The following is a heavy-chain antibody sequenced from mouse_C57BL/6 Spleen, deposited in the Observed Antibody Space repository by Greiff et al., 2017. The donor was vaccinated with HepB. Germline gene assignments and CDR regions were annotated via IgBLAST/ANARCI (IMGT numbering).Heavy chain of an antibody. D-gene: IGHD1-1*01. CDR1: GFNIKDDY. Sequence: VHVKQSGAELVRPGASVKLSCTASGFNIKDDYMHWVKQRPEQGLEWIGWIDPENGDTEYASKFQGKATITADTSSNTAYLQLSSLTSEDTAVYYCTTYGSSYCWYFDVWGTGTTVTVSS. CDR3: TTYGSSYCWYFDV. CDR2: IDPENGDT. V-gene: IGHV14-4*01. J-gene: IGHJ1*03.